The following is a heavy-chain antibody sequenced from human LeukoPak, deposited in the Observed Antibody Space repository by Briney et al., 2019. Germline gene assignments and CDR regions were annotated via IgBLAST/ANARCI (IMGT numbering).Heavy chain of an antibody. CDR1: GFTFSTYG. D-gene: IGHD3-16*01. Sequence: GGTLRLSCAASGFTFSTYGMSWVRQAPGKGLEWVSGISGSGDSTYNADSVEGRFTISRDNSKNTLYLHMNTLKTEDTAIYYCTTLGAFDYWGQGTLVTVSS. CDR2: ISGSGDST. V-gene: IGHV3-23*01. J-gene: IGHJ4*02. CDR3: TTLGAFDY.